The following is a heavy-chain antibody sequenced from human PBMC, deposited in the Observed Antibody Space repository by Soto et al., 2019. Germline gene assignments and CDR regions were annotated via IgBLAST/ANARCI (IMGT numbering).Heavy chain of an antibody. V-gene: IGHV1-69*02. CDR2: IIPILGIA. CDR3: AQGIAVAGFDY. Sequence: QVQLVQSGAEVKKPGSSVKVSCKASGGTFSSYTISWVRQAPGQGLEWMGRIIPILGIANYAQKFQGRVTITADKSTSTAYMELSSLGSEDTAVYYCAQGIAVAGFDYWGQGTLVTVSS. J-gene: IGHJ4*02. D-gene: IGHD6-19*01. CDR1: GGTFSSYT.